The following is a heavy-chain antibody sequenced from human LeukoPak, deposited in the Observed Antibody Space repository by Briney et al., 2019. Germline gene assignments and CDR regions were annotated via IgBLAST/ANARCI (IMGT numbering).Heavy chain of an antibody. CDR2: IYYSGNT. V-gene: IGHV4-39*07. Sequence: SETMSLTCTVSGDSIRSTSYYWGWIRQPPGKGLEWIGSIYYSGNTYYNPSLMSRVTISVDTSKNQFSLKLSSVTAADTAVYYCARVLVSGYFDYWGQGTLVTVSS. CDR3: ARVLVSGYFDY. CDR1: GDSIRSTSYY. D-gene: IGHD4/OR15-4a*01. J-gene: IGHJ4*02.